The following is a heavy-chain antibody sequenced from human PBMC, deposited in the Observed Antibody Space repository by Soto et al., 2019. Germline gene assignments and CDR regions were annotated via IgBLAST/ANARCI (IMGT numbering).Heavy chain of an antibody. CDR2: FDPEDGET. CDR3: AIAGYCSGGSCLNWFDP. D-gene: IGHD2-15*01. Sequence: GASVKVSCKVSGYNLTELSMHWVRQAPGKGLEWMGGFDPEDGETIYAQKFQGRVTMTEDTSTDTAYMELSSLRSEDTAVYYCAIAGYCSGGSCLNWFDPWGQGTLVTVSS. V-gene: IGHV1-24*01. CDR1: GYNLTELS. J-gene: IGHJ5*02.